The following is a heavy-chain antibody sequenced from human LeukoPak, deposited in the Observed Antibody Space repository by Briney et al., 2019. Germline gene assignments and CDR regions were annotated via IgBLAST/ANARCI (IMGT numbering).Heavy chain of an antibody. CDR3: TRVFARGGEIIGSYYYY. V-gene: IGHV1-69*05. J-gene: IGHJ4*02. D-gene: IGHD3-10*01. CDR1: GGTFRTYA. Sequence: SVKVSCKASGGTFRTYAVNWVRQAPGQGLEWMGGIIPLFGTANYAQKFQGRVTITTDESTSTAYMELSSLRSEGTAIYYCTRVFARGGEIIGSYYYYWGQGTLVTVSS. CDR2: IIPLFGTA.